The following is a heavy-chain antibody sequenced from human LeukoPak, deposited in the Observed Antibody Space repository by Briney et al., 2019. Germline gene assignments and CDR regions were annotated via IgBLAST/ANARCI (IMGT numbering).Heavy chain of an antibody. D-gene: IGHD1-1*01. CDR3: AREETAGTNLNCFDP. Sequence: SETLSLTCTVSGGSLSSYYWSWIRQPAGKGLEWIGYISYCGSTHFNPSLKSRVTISVDTSKNQFSLKPSSVTAADTAVYYCAREETAGTNLNCFDPWGQGTLVTVSS. J-gene: IGHJ5*02. CDR1: GGSLSSYY. CDR2: ISYCGST. V-gene: IGHV4-59*01.